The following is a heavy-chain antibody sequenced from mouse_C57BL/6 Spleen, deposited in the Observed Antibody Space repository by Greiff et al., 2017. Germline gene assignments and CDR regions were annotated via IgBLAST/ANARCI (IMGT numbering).Heavy chain of an antibody. J-gene: IGHJ1*03. D-gene: IGHD1-1*02. Sequence: EVQLQQSGPELVKPGASVKISCKASGYTFTDYYMNWVKQSHGKSLEWIGDINPNNGGTSYNQKFKGKATLTVDKSSSTAYMALRSLTSEDSAVYYCGRWWDWYFDVWGTGTTVTVSS. CDR3: GRWWDWYFDV. CDR2: INPNNGGT. CDR1: GYTFTDYY. V-gene: IGHV1-26*01.